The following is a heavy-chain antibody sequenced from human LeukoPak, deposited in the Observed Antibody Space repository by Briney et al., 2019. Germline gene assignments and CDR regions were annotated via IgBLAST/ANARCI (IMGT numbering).Heavy chain of an antibody. D-gene: IGHD4-23*01. Sequence: SETLSLTCAVYGGSFSGYYWSWIRQPPGKGLEWIGEITHSGGTNYHPSLKSRVTISVDTSKNQFSLKMSSVTAADTAVYYCASVQLGGNGRGAFDIWGQGTMVTVSS. J-gene: IGHJ3*02. CDR3: ASVQLGGNGRGAFDI. CDR1: GGSFSGYY. CDR2: ITHSGGT. V-gene: IGHV4-34*01.